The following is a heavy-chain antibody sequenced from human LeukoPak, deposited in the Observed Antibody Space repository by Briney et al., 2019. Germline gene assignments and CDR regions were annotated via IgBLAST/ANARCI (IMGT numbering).Heavy chain of an antibody. Sequence: ASVKVSCKASGCTFTGYYMHWVRQAPGQGLEWMGWINPNSGGTNYAQKFQGRVTMTRDTSISTAYMELSRLRSDDTAVYYCARPPYSYAANWFDPWGQGTLITVSS. CDR2: INPNSGGT. J-gene: IGHJ5*02. CDR1: GCTFTGYY. D-gene: IGHD5-18*01. V-gene: IGHV1-2*02. CDR3: ARPPYSYAANWFDP.